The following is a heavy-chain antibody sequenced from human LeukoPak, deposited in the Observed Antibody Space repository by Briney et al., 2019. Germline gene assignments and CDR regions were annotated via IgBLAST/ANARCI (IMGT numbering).Heavy chain of an antibody. D-gene: IGHD1-26*01. CDR3: ARVNLRGSQYNWFDP. V-gene: IGHV1-69*02. CDR1: GGSLNSHI. CDR2: ITPVIDVS. Sequence: GASVKVSCKASGGSLNSHIFTWERQAPGQGLEWMGKITPVIDVSKYAQKFQGRLTITADKSTATVYMELSGLKSDGTAVYYCARVNLRGSQYNWFDPWGQGTLVTVSS. J-gene: IGHJ5*02.